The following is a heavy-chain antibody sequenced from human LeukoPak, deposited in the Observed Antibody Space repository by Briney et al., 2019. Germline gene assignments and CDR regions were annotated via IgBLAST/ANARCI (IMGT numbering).Heavy chain of an antibody. V-gene: IGHV3-30*18. D-gene: IGHD3-9*01. Sequence: GGSLRLSCAASGFTFRNYGMHWVRQAPGEGLDWVAVISYDGSNKYYADSVKGRFTISRDNSKHTLYLQMNSLRAEDTAVYYCAKVRYFGPSAFDIWGQGTMVTVSS. J-gene: IGHJ3*02. CDR3: AKVRYFGPSAFDI. CDR2: ISYDGSNK. CDR1: GFTFRNYG.